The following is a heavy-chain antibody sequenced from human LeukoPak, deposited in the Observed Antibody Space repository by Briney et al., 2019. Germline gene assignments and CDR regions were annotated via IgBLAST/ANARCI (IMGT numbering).Heavy chain of an antibody. J-gene: IGHJ4*02. CDR2: TYYRSKWFI. V-gene: IGHV6-1*01. Sequence: SQTFSLTCGISGDSVSSNSATWNWIRQSPSRGLEWLGRTYYRSKWFINYAPSVKSRIIINPDTPKNQVSLQLNSVTPEDTAVYYCTRSDCSSGRCPGFDNWGQGTLVTVSS. D-gene: IGHD6-19*01. CDR3: TRSDCSSGRCPGFDN. CDR1: GDSVSSNSAT.